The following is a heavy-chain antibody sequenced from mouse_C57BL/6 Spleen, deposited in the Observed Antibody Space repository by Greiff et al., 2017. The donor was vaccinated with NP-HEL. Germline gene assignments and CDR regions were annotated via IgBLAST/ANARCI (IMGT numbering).Heavy chain of an antibody. CDR1: GFTFSSYT. CDR2: ISGGGGNT. D-gene: IGHD1-1*01. V-gene: IGHV5-9*01. Sequence: EVKLMESGGGLVKPGGSLKLSCAASGFTFSSYTMSWVRQTPEKRLEWVATISGGGGNTYYPDSVKGRFTISRDNAKNTLYLQMSSLRSEDTALYYCARQDYGSYFDYWGQGTTLTVSS. J-gene: IGHJ2*01. CDR3: ARQDYGSYFDY.